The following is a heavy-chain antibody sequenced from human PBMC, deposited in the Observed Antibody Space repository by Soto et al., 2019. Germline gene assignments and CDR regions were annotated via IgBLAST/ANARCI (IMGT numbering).Heavy chain of an antibody. CDR2: IYSGGST. V-gene: IGHV3-53*01. CDR1: GFTVSSNY. D-gene: IGHD5-12*01. J-gene: IGHJ6*02. CDR3: ARYRRYIYGMDV. Sequence: EVQLVESGGGLIQPGGSLRLSCAASGFTVSSNYMSWVRQAPGKGLEWVSVIYSGGSTYYADSVKGRFTSSKDNSKNTLYLQMHSRRAEDTAVYYCARYRRYIYGMDVWGQGTTVTVSS.